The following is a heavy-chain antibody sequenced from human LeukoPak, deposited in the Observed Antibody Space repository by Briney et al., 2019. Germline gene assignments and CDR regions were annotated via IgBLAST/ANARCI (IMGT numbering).Heavy chain of an antibody. D-gene: IGHD6-6*01. CDR1: GGSISSGGYY. V-gene: IGHV4-31*03. J-gene: IGHJ3*02. CDR3: ARAARSGSSVAFDI. CDR2: IYYSGST. Sequence: SETLSPTCTVSGGSISSGGYYWSWIRQHPGKGLEWIGYIYYSGSTYYNPSLKSRVTISVDTSKNQFSLKLSSVTAADTAVYYCARAARSGSSVAFDIWGQGTMVTVSS.